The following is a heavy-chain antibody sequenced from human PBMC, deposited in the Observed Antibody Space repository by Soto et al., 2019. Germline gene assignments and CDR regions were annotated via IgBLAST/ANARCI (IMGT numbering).Heavy chain of an antibody. Sequence: SETLSLTCTVSGGSISSNYWSWIRQPPGKGLEYIGYIHYSGSTNYNRSLKSRVTISLDTSKNQFSLKLSSVTAADTAVYYCARHSTGLDVWGKGTTVTVSS. CDR1: GGSISSNY. CDR2: IHYSGST. J-gene: IGHJ6*04. D-gene: IGHD3-9*01. V-gene: IGHV4-59*08. CDR3: ARHSTGLDV.